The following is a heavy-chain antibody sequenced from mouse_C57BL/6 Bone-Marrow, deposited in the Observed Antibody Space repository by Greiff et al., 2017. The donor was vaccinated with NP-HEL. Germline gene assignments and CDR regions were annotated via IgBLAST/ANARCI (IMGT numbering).Heavy chain of an antibody. CDR3: ARSLYYSKWYFDV. Sequence: VQLKESVAELVRPGASVKLSCTASGFNIKNTYMHWVKQRPEQGLEWIGRIDPANGNTKYAPKFQGKATITADTSSNTAYLQLSSLTSEDTAIYYCARSLYYSKWYFDVWGTGTTVTVSS. CDR1: GFNIKNTY. J-gene: IGHJ1*03. CDR2: IDPANGNT. V-gene: IGHV14-3*01. D-gene: IGHD2-5*01.